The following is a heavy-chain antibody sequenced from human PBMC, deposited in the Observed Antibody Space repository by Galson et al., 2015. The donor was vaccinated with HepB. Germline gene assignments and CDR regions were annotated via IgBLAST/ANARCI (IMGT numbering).Heavy chain of an antibody. Sequence: LRLSCAASGFTFSSHAITWVRQAPGIGLEWVSAVSGNGGSSNYAESVKGRFTVSRDNSKNTVYLQMNTVRAEDTAVYFCAREGNYYGSGGYRDGLEFWGQGTMVTVSP. V-gene: IGHV3-23*01. CDR1: GFTFSSHA. CDR2: VSGNGGSS. CDR3: AREGNYYGSGGYRDGLEF. J-gene: IGHJ3*01. D-gene: IGHD3-10*01.